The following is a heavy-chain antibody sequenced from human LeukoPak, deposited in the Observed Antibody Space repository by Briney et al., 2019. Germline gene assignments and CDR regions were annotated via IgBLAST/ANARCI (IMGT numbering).Heavy chain of an antibody. Sequence: PSGTLSLTCTVSGGSISGYYWSWIRQPPGKGLEWIGYIYSSGSASYNPSLISRVTILVDTSKNQFSLTLSSVTAADTAVYYCARLHASRAEEFDPWGQGTLVTVSS. J-gene: IGHJ5*02. D-gene: IGHD3-16*01. CDR2: IYSSGSA. V-gene: IGHV4-59*03. CDR1: GGSISGYY. CDR3: ARLHASRAEEFDP.